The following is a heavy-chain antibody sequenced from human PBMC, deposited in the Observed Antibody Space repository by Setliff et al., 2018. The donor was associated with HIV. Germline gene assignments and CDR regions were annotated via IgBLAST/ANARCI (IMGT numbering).Heavy chain of an antibody. Sequence: GGSLRLSCAASGFTFSTYWMNWVRQAPGKGLEWVANIRQDGSEKYYVDSVKGRFTISRDNAKNSQYLLMSDLRAEDTAVYYCAAVFTGEPGRSLDYWGQGTPVTVSS. CDR1: GFTFSTYW. J-gene: IGHJ4*02. D-gene: IGHD1-26*01. V-gene: IGHV3-7*01. CDR3: AAVFTGEPGRSLDY. CDR2: IRQDGSEK.